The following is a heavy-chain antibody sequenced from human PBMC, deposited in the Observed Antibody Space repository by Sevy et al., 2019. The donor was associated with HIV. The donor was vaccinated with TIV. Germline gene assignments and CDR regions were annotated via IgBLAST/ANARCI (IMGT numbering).Heavy chain of an antibody. CDR2: INQDGSKR. CDR1: GFSISSFW. V-gene: IGHV3-7*03. D-gene: IGHD3-16*01. J-gene: IGHJ4*02. Sequence: GGSLRLSCAASGFSISSFWMNWVRQTPGKGLEWLANINQDGSKRYFVDSVKGRFTISRDNAKNSVYLQLHSLRVEDTAVYYCLRAVGGVDAYWGQGTLVTVSS. CDR3: LRAVGGVDAY.